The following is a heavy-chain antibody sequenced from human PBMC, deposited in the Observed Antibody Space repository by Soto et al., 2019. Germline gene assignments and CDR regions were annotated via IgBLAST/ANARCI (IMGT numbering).Heavy chain of an antibody. Sequence: GGSLSRSCAASGFTFSSYAMHWVRPAPGKGLEWVAVISYDGSNKYYADSVKGRFTISRDNSKNTLYLQMNSLRAEDTAVYYCAREISSSWYYFDYWGQGTLVNVSS. J-gene: IGHJ4*02. V-gene: IGHV3-30-3*01. CDR1: GFTFSSYA. CDR2: ISYDGSNK. D-gene: IGHD6-13*01. CDR3: AREISSSWYYFDY.